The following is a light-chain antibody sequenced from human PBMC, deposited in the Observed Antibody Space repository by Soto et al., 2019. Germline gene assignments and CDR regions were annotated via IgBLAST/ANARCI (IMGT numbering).Light chain of an antibody. J-gene: IGKJ4*01. CDR3: QQRRNWPLT. CDR1: QSVGNS. CDR2: GAS. Sequence: EIVLTQSPDTLSLSPGERATLSCRASQSVGNSFAWYQQKPGQAPRLLIYGASKRATGIPARFSGSGSGTDFTLTISSLEPEDFAVYSCQQRRNWPLTFGGGTNVEIK. V-gene: IGKV3-11*01.